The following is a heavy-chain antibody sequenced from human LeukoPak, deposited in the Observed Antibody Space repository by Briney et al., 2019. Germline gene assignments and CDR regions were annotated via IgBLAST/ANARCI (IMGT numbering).Heavy chain of an antibody. CDR3: TRDPHYYHGNPHDF. J-gene: IGHJ4*02. CDR1: GFTFGDYA. Sequence: GGSLRLSCTASGFTFGDYALSWFRQAPGKGLEWLSFIRSKDHGGTTEYAACVKGRFTISRDDSNSIAYLQMNSLIIEDTAVYFCTRDPHYYHGNPHDFWGQGTRVTVSS. CDR2: IRSKDHGGTT. D-gene: IGHD4-23*01. V-gene: IGHV3-49*03.